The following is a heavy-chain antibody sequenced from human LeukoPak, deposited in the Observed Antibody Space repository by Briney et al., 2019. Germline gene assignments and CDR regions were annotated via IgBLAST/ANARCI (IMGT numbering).Heavy chain of an antibody. D-gene: IGHD2-8*02. CDR3: ARLGFRTGDNSLADY. Sequence: SETLSLTCTVSGGPISGYYWSWIRQPPGKGLECIGYIFYSGSTNYNPSFKSRVSISLDTSKSQFSLKLTFVTAADTAMYYCARLGFRTGDNSLADYWGRGTQVTVSS. V-gene: IGHV4-59*08. CDR2: IFYSGST. CDR1: GGPISGYY. J-gene: IGHJ4*02.